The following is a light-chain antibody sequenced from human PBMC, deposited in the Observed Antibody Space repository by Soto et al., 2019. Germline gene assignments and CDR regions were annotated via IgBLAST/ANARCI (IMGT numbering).Light chain of an antibody. J-gene: IGKJ4*01. CDR2: DTS. CDR3: QQRANWHLT. Sequence: IVLTQSPSTLSFSPRERSALSFVASQSVINYLAWYQQKPGQAPRLLIYDTSNRATGIPARFSGSGSGTDFTLIISSLEPEDFAVYYCQQRANWHLTFGGGTKVDIK. CDR1: QSVINY. V-gene: IGKV3-11*01.